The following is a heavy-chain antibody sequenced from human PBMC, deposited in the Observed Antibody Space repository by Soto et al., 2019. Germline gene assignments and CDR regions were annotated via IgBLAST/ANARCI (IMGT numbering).Heavy chain of an antibody. J-gene: IGHJ4*02. CDR1: GFTFNDYY. D-gene: IGHD4-17*01. Sequence: QVQLVESGGGLVKPGGSLRLSCVASGFTFNDYYMSWIRQAPGKGLEWVSYISSSSGYTNYADSVKGRFIISRDNARNSLYLQMNSLRAEDTAIYYCARGGTTVTDFWGQGTLLTVSS. CDR2: ISSSSGYT. CDR3: ARGGTTVTDF. V-gene: IGHV3-11*06.